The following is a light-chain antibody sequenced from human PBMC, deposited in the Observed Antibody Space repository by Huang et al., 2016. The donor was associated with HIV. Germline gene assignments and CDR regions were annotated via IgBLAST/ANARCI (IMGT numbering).Light chain of an antibody. Sequence: DIQMTQSPSSLSASVGDRVTISCRASQSISIYLNWYHQRPGRATKLLIYSTSNLQSGVPSRFSGSGSGTKFTLAISSLQPEDFATYYCQQSYSTPRMYTFGQGTKLEIK. CDR2: STS. V-gene: IGKV1-39*01. J-gene: IGKJ2*01. CDR1: QSISIY. CDR3: QQSYSTPRMYT.